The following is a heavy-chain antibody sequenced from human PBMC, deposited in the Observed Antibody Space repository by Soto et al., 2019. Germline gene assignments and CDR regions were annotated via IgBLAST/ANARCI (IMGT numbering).Heavy chain of an antibody. CDR2: IRSKGHGGTT. CDR1: GFRFGDYG. V-gene: IGHV3-49*04. D-gene: IGHD1-26*01. CDR3: TRDRWEPYYYGMDV. J-gene: IGHJ6*02. Sequence: PGGSLRLSCTAYGFRFGDYGMSWVRQAPGKGLEWVGFIRSKGHGGTTEYAASVKGRSTISRDDSKSIAYLQMNSLKTEDTAVYYCTRDRWEPYYYGMDVWGQGTTVTVSS.